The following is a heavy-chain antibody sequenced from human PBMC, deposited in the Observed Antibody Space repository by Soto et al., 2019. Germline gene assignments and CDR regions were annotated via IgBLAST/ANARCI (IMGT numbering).Heavy chain of an antibody. CDR1: GYTFSISW. CDR2: IFPRDFDV. CDR3: ARLVSLLQPIDS. V-gene: IGHV5-51*01. D-gene: IGHD4-4*01. Sequence: GESVKISCQTSGYTFSISWIGWVRQMPGGGLEWLGLIFPRDFDVRYSPSFEGQVTISADRSTATAFLQWRSLEGPDSDLYFCARLVSLLQPIDSWGQGTPVTVPS. J-gene: IGHJ5*01.